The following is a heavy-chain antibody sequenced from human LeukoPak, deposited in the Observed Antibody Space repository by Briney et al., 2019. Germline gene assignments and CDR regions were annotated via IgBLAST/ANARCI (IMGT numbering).Heavy chain of an antibody. CDR1: GGTFSSYA. Sequence: ASVKVSCKASGGTFSSYAISWVRQAPGQGLEWMGRIIPILGIANYAQKFQGRVTITADKSTSTAYMELSSLRSEDTAVYYCARDADDFWSSYYEGYYFDYWGQGTLVTVSS. J-gene: IGHJ4*02. CDR3: ARDADDFWSSYYEGYYFDY. CDR2: IIPILGIA. V-gene: IGHV1-69*04. D-gene: IGHD3-3*01.